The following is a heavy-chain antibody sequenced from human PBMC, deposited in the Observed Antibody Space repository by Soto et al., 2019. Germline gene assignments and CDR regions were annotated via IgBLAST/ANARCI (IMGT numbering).Heavy chain of an antibody. V-gene: IGHV3-49*04. CDR1: GFTFGDYA. Sequence: SGGSLRLSCTASGFTFGDYAMSWVRQAPGKGLEWVGFIRSKAYGGTTEYAASVKGRFTISRDDSKSIAYLQMNSLKTEDTAVYYCTRVTYYYDSSGYYYFYYYGMDVWGQWTTVTVSS. D-gene: IGHD3-22*01. CDR3: TRVTYYYDSSGYYYFYYYGMDV. J-gene: IGHJ6*02. CDR2: IRSKAYGGTT.